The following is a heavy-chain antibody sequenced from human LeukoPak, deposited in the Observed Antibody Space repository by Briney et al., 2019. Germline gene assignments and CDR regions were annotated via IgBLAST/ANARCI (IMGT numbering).Heavy chain of an antibody. V-gene: IGHV3-23*01. CDR2: ISGSGGSA. J-gene: IGHJ4*02. Sequence: PGGSLRLSCAASGFTLSSYAMSWVRQAPGKGLEWVSAISGSGGSAYYADSVKGRFTISRDNSKNTLYLQMSSLRAEDTAVYYCAKDGPPIVVVVAATPGYFDYWGQGTLVTVSS. CDR1: GFTLSSYA. D-gene: IGHD2-15*01. CDR3: AKDGPPIVVVVAATPGYFDY.